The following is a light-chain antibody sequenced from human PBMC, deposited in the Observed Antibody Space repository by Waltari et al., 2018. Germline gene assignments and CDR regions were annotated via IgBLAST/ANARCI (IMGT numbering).Light chain of an antibody. Sequence: QSLLHSSGNTFLDWYLQKPGQCPPVLFYLISTRASGVPDRFSVRGSGTDVTLKISRVEAEDVGVYCGMQALQAPGPFSEGTKVEI. V-gene: IGKV2-28*01. CDR3: MQALQAPGP. CDR2: LIS. CDR1: QSLLHSSGNTF. J-gene: IGKJ1*01.